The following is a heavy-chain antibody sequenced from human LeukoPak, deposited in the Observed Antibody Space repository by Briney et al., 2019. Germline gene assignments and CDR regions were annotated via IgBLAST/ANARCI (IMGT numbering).Heavy chain of an antibody. CDR1: GFTFSSYG. J-gene: IGHJ4*01. CDR2: ISYDGSNK. D-gene: IGHD6-13*01. V-gene: IGHV3-30*03. CDR3: ARAYSNWYDY. Sequence: PGRSLRLSCAASGFTFSSYGMHWVRQAPGKGLEWVAVISYDGSNKYYADSVKGRFTISRDNSKNTLYLQMNSLRAEDTAVYYCARAYSNWYDYWGQESWSPSPQ.